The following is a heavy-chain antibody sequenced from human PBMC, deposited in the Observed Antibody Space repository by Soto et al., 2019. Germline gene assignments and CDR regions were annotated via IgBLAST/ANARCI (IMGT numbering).Heavy chain of an antibody. CDR2: IYYSGST. Sequence: PSETLSLTCTVSGGSISSYYWSWIRQPPGKGLEWIGYIYYSGSTNYNPSLKSRVTISVDTSKNQFSLKLSSVTAADTAVYYCAREGYYYDTSGPFSDAFDIWGQGTMLTGSS. CDR3: AREGYYYDTSGPFSDAFDI. J-gene: IGHJ3*02. D-gene: IGHD3-22*01. V-gene: IGHV4-59*01. CDR1: GGSISSYY.